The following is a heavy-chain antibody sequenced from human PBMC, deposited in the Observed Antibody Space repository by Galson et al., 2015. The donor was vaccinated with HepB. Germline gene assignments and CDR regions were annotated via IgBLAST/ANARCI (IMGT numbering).Heavy chain of an antibody. CDR1: GGTFSSYA. V-gene: IGHV1-69*04. CDR3: ARDQGPNPYYYYGMDV. CDR2: IIPILGIA. J-gene: IGHJ6*02. Sequence: SVKVSCKASGGTFSSYAISWVRQAPGQGLEWMGRIIPILGIANYAQKFQGRVTITADKSTSTAYMELSSLRSEDTAVYYCARDQGPNPYYYYGMDVWGQGTTVTVSS.